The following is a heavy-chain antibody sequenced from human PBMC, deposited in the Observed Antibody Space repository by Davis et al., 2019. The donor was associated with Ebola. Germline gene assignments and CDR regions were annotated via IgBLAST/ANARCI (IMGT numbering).Heavy chain of an antibody. Sequence: PSETLSLTCTVSGGSISSSSYYWSWIRQPPGKGLEWIGEINHSGSTNYNPSLKSRVTISVDTSKNQFSLKLSSVTAADTAVYYCARVGIGWFDPWGQGTLVTVSS. CDR1: GGSISSSSYY. CDR3: ARVGIGWFDP. D-gene: IGHD2-21*01. J-gene: IGHJ5*02. V-gene: IGHV4-39*07. CDR2: INHSGST.